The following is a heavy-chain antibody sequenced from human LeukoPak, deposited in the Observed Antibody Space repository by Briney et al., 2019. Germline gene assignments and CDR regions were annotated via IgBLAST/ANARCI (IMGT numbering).Heavy chain of an antibody. CDR2: ISAYNGNT. V-gene: IGHV1-18*01. CDR1: GYTLTSYG. D-gene: IGHD3-10*01. Sequence: ASVKVSCKASGYTLTSYGISWVRQAPGQGLEWMGWISAYNGNTNYAQKLQGRVTMTTDTSTSTAYMELRSLRSDDTAVYYCARDRWNGSGKSISYYYGMDVWGQGTTVTVSS. J-gene: IGHJ6*02. CDR3: ARDRWNGSGKSISYYYGMDV.